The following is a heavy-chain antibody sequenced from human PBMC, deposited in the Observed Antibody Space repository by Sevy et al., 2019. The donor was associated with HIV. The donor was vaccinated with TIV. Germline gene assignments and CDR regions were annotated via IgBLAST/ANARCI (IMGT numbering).Heavy chain of an antibody. CDR3: AKDGERREYSSSWYGEGYYYGMDV. CDR1: GFTFRSYA. CDR2: ISGSGGST. J-gene: IGHJ6*02. Sequence: GGSLRLSCAASGFTFRSYAMSWVRQAPGKGLEWVSAISGSGGSTYYADSVKGRFTISRDNSKNTLYLQMNSLRAEDTAVYYCAKDGERREYSSSWYGEGYYYGMDVWGQGTTVTVSS. V-gene: IGHV3-23*01. D-gene: IGHD6-13*01.